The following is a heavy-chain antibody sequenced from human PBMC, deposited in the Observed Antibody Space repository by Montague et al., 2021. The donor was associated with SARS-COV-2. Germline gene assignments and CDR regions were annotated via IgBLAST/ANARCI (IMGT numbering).Heavy chain of an antibody. Sequence: SETLSLTCAVYGGSFSDYSWTWIRQPPGKGLEWIGEINHSGITKYNPTLKSRVTISVDVSKNQFSLKLSSVTAADTAVYYCARGTTVSSSGYYTGWFDPWGQGTLVTVSS. V-gene: IGHV4-34*01. D-gene: IGHD3-3*01. CDR2: INHSGIT. J-gene: IGHJ5*02. CDR3: ARGTTVSSSGYYTGWFDP. CDR1: GGSFSDYS.